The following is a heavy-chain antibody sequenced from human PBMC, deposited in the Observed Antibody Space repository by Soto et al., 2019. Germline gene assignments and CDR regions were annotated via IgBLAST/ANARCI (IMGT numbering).Heavy chain of an antibody. D-gene: IGHD6-13*01. Sequence: GSLRLSCAASGFTFSSYAMSWVRQAPGKGLEWVSAISGSGGSTYYADSVKGRFTISRDNSKNTLYLQMNSLRAEGTAVYYCAKDTSYSSSWYVYGMDVWGQGTTVTVSS. J-gene: IGHJ6*02. CDR1: GFTFSSYA. V-gene: IGHV3-23*01. CDR3: AKDTSYSSSWYVYGMDV. CDR2: ISGSGGST.